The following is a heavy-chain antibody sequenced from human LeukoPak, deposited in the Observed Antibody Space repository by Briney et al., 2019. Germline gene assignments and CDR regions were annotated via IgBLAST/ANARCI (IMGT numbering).Heavy chain of an antibody. CDR2: IHYSGST. D-gene: IGHD6-25*01. CDR1: GRSISSYY. V-gene: IGHV4-59*12. J-gene: IGHJ6*03. CDR3: ARDLSDEAADDHVHYYYMDV. Sequence: ASETLSLTCTVSGRSISSYYWSWIRQPPGKGLEWIGYIHYSGSTNYNPSLKSRISISVDTSKNQFSLQLNSVTPEDTAVYYCARDLSDEAADDHVHYYYMDVWGKGTTVTVSS.